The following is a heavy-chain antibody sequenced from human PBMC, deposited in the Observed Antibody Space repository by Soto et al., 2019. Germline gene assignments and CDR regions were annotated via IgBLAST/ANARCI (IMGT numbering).Heavy chain of an antibody. CDR1: GFVFKDSS. CDR3: TRLISAAQDY. CDR2: IRDRAYNYAT. V-gene: IGHV3-73*01. D-gene: IGHD3-10*01. Sequence: EVLLVESGGGLVQPGGSLKLSCEASGFVFKDSSIHWVRQASWKGLEWVGRIRDRAYNYATAYAASVKGRFTISRDDSNNKAYLQMDSLKTEDTAIYYCTRLISAAQDYWGQGTLVTVSS. J-gene: IGHJ4*02.